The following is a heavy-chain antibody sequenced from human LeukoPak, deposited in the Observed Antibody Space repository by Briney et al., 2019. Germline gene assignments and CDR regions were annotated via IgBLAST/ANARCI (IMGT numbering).Heavy chain of an antibody. Sequence: GESLKISCKGSGYSFATYWIGWVRQMPGKGLEWMGIIYPGDSDTRYSPSFQGQVTIPGDKSISTAYLQWSTLKASDTAMYYCARLHWGNSGRYLDYWGQGTLVTVSS. D-gene: IGHD1-26*01. J-gene: IGHJ4*02. CDR3: ARLHWGNSGRYLDY. V-gene: IGHV5-51*01. CDR1: GYSFATYW. CDR2: IYPGDSDT.